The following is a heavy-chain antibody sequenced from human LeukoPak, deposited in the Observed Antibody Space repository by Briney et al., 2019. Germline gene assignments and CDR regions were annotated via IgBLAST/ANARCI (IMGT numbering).Heavy chain of an antibody. J-gene: IGHJ4*02. D-gene: IGHD2-15*01. CDR1: GYSFTSYW. V-gene: IGHV5-51*01. CDR3: ASGPGYCSGGSCYSIGRDY. Sequence: PGESLKISCKGSGYSFTSYWIGWVRQMPGKGLEWMGIIYPGDSDTRYSPSFQGQVTISADKSISTAYLQWSSLKASDTAMYYCASGPGYCSGGSCYSIGRDYWGQGTLVTVSS. CDR2: IYPGDSDT.